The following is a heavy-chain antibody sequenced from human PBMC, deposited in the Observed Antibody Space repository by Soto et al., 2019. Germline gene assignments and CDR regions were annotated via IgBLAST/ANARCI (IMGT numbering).Heavy chain of an antibody. CDR3: ANPLGDFWSGHYSVDY. CDR2: ISGSGGST. Sequence: EVQLLESGGGLVQPGGSLRLSCAAFGFTFSSYAMSWVRQAPGKGLEWVSAISGSGGSTYYADSVKGRFTISRDNSKNTLYLQMNSLRAEDTAVYYCANPLGDFWSGHYSVDYWGQGTLVTVSS. CDR1: GFTFSSYA. J-gene: IGHJ4*02. D-gene: IGHD3-3*01. V-gene: IGHV3-23*01.